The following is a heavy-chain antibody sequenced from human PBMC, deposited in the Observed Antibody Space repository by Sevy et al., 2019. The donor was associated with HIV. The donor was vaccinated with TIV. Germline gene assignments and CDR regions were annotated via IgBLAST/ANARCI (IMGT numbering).Heavy chain of an antibody. CDR1: GGSVSSNNYY. CDR2: IFYTGKT. Sequence: SETLSLTCIVSGGSVSSNNYYWGWIRQSAGKWLEWIGSIFYTGKTHYSSSLKSRVTFSVDTSKNQFSLKLNSVTAADTAVYYCARHPSGIPMLVVPLGWFDPWGQGILVTVSS. D-gene: IGHD3-22*01. CDR3: ARHPSGIPMLVVPLGWFDP. J-gene: IGHJ5*02. V-gene: IGHV4-39*01.